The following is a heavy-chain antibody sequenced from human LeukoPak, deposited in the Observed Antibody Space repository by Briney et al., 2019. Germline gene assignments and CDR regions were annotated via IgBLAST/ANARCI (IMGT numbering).Heavy chain of an antibody. CDR2: ISSSSSYI. J-gene: IGHJ4*02. Sequence: GGSLRLSCAASGFTFDDYGMSWVRQAPGKGLEWVSSISSSSSYIYYADSVKGRFTISRDNAKNSLYLQMNSLRAEDTAVYYCARNPYGDHNFDYWGQGTLVTVSS. D-gene: IGHD4-17*01. CDR1: GFTFDDYG. V-gene: IGHV3-21*01. CDR3: ARNPYGDHNFDY.